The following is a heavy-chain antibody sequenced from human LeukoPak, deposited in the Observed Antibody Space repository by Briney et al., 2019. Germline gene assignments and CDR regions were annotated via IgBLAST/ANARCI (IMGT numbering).Heavy chain of an antibody. CDR1: VGSISGYY. V-gene: IGHV4-59*08. J-gene: IGHJ4*02. CDR2: IYSSGST. Sequence: SETLSLTCTVSVGSISGYYWSWIRQPPGKGLEWIGYIYSSGSTTYNSSLKSRVTISVDTSKNQFSLKLSSVTAADTAMYYCARQAVAENYFDYWGQGTLVTVSS. D-gene: IGHD6-19*01. CDR3: ARQAVAENYFDY.